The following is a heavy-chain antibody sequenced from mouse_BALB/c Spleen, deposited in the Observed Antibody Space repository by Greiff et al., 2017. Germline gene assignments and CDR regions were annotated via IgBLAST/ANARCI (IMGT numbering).Heavy chain of an antibody. D-gene: IGHD1-1*01. J-gene: IGHJ4*01. V-gene: IGHV5-6-4*01. CDR3: TRDRGYYGSRSYYYAMDY. CDR1: GFTFSSYT. Sequence: EVKVEESGGGLVKPGGSLKLSCAASGFTFSSYTMSWVRQTPEKRLEWVATISSGGSYTYYPDSVKGRFTISRDNAKNTLYLQMSSLKSEDTAMYYCTRDRGYYGSRSYYYAMDYWGQGTSVTVSS. CDR2: ISSGGSYT.